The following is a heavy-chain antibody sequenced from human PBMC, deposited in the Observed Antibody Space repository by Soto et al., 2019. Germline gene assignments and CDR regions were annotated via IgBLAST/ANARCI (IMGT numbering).Heavy chain of an antibody. V-gene: IGHV4-30-4*01. CDR2: IYYSGST. CDR1: GGSISSGDYY. D-gene: IGHD3-22*01. J-gene: IGHJ6*02. CDR3: XRDRDDSSGSQVVGMDV. Sequence: PSGTLSLTCTVSGGSISSGDYYWSWIRQPPGKGLEWIGYIYYSGSTYYNPSLKSRVTISVDTSKNQFSLKLSSVTAADTAVYYCXRDRDDSSGSQVVGMDVWGQGTTVTVSS.